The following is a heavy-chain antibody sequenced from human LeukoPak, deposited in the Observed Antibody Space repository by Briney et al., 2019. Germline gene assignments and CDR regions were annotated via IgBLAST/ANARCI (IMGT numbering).Heavy chain of an antibody. CDR3: ARGSHEYDRSGYSFDY. J-gene: IGHJ4*02. CDR1: GGSITSDGYL. V-gene: IGHV4-31*03. D-gene: IGHD3-22*01. CDR2: IYYTGNT. Sequence: PSQTLSLTCTVSGGSITSDGYLWSWIRQHPGKGLEWIGDIYYTGNTKYNPSLKSRLTISVDTSKNQFSLRLTSVTAADTAVYRCARGSHEYDRSGYSFDYWGQGSSVTVSS.